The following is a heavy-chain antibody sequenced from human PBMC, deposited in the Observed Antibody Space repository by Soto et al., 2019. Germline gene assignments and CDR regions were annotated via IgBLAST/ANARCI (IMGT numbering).Heavy chain of an antibody. J-gene: IGHJ6*02. V-gene: IGHV1-69*13. CDR1: GGTFSSYA. Sequence: GASVKVSCKASGGTFSSYAISWVRQAPGQGLEWMGGIIPIFGTADYAQKFQGRVTITADESTSTAYMELSSLRSEDTAVYYCAKDSEAYYDLCSGYYSSNYGMDFWGQGTKVTVSS. CDR2: IIPIFGTA. CDR3: AKDSEAYYDLCSGYYSSNYGMDF. D-gene: IGHD3-3*01.